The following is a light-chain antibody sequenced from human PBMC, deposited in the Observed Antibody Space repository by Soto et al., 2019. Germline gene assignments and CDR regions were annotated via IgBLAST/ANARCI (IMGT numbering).Light chain of an antibody. J-gene: IGKJ2*01. CDR3: QQYNNWPQGT. Sequence: EIVMTQSPATLSVSPGERATLSCRASQSISSNLAWYQQKPGQALRLLIYGASTRASGFPARFSGSGSGTEFTLTISSLQSEDFAVYYCQQYNNWPQGTFGQGTKLEIK. CDR1: QSISSN. CDR2: GAS. V-gene: IGKV3-15*01.